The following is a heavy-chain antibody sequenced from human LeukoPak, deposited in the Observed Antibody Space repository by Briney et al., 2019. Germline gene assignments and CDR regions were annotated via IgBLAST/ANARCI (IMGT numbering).Heavy chain of an antibody. CDR3: ARVIGGELPLDY. Sequence: SQTLSLTCTVSGGSISSGGYYWSWIRQPPGKGLEWIGYIYHSGSTYYNPSLKSRVTISVDRSKNQFSLKLSSVTAADTAVYYCARVIGGELPLDYWGQGTLVTVSS. V-gene: IGHV4-30-2*01. J-gene: IGHJ4*02. CDR1: GGSISSGGYY. CDR2: IYHSGST. D-gene: IGHD1-26*01.